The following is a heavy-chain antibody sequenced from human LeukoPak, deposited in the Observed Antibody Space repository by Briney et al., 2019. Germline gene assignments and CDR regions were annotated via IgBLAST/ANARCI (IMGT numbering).Heavy chain of an antibody. J-gene: IGHJ5*02. CDR2: IIPIFGTA. CDR3: ARGQGSDNWFDP. Sequence: SVKVSCKASGGTFSSYAISWVRQAPGQGLEWMGRIIPIFGTANYAQKFQGRVTITTDESTSTAYMELSSMRSEDTAVYYCARGQGSDNWFDPWGQGTLVTASS. CDR1: GGTFSSYA. V-gene: IGHV1-69*05.